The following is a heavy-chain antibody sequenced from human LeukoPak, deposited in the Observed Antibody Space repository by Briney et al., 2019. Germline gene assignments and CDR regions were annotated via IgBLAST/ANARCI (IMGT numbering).Heavy chain of an antibody. CDR1: GFTFSTYS. Sequence: PGGSLRLSCAASGFTFSTYSMNWVRQAPGKGLDWVSYISGTSSTMHYADSVKGRFTISRDNAKNSLYLQMNSLRAEDTAVYYCARDRTAPATYYFDYWGQGTLVTVSS. D-gene: IGHD1-1*01. V-gene: IGHV3-48*04. CDR2: ISGTSSTM. CDR3: ARDRTAPATYYFDY. J-gene: IGHJ4*02.